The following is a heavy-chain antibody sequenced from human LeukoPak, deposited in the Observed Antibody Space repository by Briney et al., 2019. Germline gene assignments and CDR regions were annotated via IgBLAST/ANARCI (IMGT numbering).Heavy chain of an antibody. V-gene: IGHV3-66*02. CDR2: IYSGGST. CDR3: ATARGYSYGFGY. J-gene: IGHJ4*02. Sequence: PGGSLRLSCAASGLTVSSNYMSWVRQAPGKGLEWVSIIYSGGSTYYADSVKGRFTISRDNSKSTLYLQMNSLRTEDTAVYYCATARGYSYGFGYWGQGTLVTVSS. CDR1: GLTVSSNY. D-gene: IGHD5-18*01.